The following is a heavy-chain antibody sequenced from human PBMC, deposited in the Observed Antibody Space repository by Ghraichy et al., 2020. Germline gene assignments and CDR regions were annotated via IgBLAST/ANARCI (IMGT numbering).Heavy chain of an antibody. V-gene: IGHV3-30*18. J-gene: IGHJ6*02. Sequence: LRLSCAASGFTFNKYGMHWVRQAPGQGLEWVAVVSYDGSSKNYADSGRFSISRDNSKNTLFLQMNFLRPEDTAVYYCAKERDTSGYYSLRGDYYGMDVWGQGTTVTVSS. CDR3: AKERDTSGYYSLRGDYYGMDV. CDR1: GFTFNKYG. CDR2: VSYDGSSK. D-gene: IGHD3-22*01.